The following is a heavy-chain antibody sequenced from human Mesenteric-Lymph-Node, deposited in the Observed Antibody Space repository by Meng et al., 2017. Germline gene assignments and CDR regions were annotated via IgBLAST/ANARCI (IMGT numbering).Heavy chain of an antibody. Sequence: GESLKISCTASGFTFSSCAMSWVRQAPGKGLEWISAISGSGRGIQYADSVKGRFVISRDNSKSTVYLQMNTLRAEDTAVYYCAKEPFDTRGYYYDFWGQGTLVTVSS. CDR2: ISGSGRGI. CDR3: AKEPFDTRGYYYDF. CDR1: GFTFSSCA. D-gene: IGHD3-22*01. J-gene: IGHJ4*02. V-gene: IGHV3-23*01.